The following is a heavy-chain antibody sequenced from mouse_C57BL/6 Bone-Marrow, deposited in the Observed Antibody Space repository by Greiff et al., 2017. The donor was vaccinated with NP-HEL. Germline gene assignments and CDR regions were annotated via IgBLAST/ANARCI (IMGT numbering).Heavy chain of an antibody. CDR3: AREAGSSCFDV. CDR1: GYSITSGYY. V-gene: IGHV3-6*01. D-gene: IGHD1-1*01. CDR2: IRYDGSN. Sequence: DVKLQESGPGLVKPSQSLSLTCSVTGYSITSGYYWNWIRQFPGNNLEWMGYIRYDGSNNYNPSLKNRISITRDTSKNQFFLKLNSVTTEDTATYYCAREAGSSCFDVWGTGTTVTVSS. J-gene: IGHJ1*03.